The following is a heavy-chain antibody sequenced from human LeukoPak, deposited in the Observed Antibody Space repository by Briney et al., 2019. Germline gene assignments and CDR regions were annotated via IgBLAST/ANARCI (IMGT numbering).Heavy chain of an antibody. Sequence: GGSLRLTCAASGFTISSYAMYWVRQAPGKGLEWVSGISGSGDSTYYADSVKGRFTISRDNSKITVYLQMNSLRAEDTAVYYCTKGQQLYPRSVDFWDQGILVAVSS. CDR1: GFTISSYA. J-gene: IGHJ4*01. CDR3: TKGQQLYPRSVDF. V-gene: IGHV3-23*01. CDR2: ISGSGDST. D-gene: IGHD6-13*01.